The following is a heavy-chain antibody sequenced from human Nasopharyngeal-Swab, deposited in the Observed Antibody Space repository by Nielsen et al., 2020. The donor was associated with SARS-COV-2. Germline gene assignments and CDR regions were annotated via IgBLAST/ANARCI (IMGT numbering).Heavy chain of an antibody. CDR3: ARVRAYYGSGSYDY. CDR2: ISYDGSNK. CDR1: GFTFSSYA. D-gene: IGHD3-10*01. Sequence: GKSLKISCAASGFTFSSYAMHWVRQAPGKGLEWVAVISYDGSNKYYADSVKGRFTISRDNSKNTLYLQMNSLRAEDTAVYYCARVRAYYGSGSYDYWGQGTLVTVSS. V-gene: IGHV3-30*04. J-gene: IGHJ4*02.